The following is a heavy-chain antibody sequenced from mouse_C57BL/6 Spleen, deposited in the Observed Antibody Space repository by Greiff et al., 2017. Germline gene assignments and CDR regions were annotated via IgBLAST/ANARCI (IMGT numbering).Heavy chain of an antibody. CDR1: GYSIPSGYY. CDR3: AREIYYDYHVDY. V-gene: IGHV3-6*01. D-gene: IGHD2-4*01. Sequence: LEESGPGLVKPSQSLSLTCSVTGYSIPSGYYWTWLRQFPGNKLEWMGYISYDGSNNYNPSLTNRISITRDTTKNQFFLKLHSVTTEDTATDYWAREIYYDYHVDYWGQGTTLTVSS. J-gene: IGHJ2*01. CDR2: ISYDGSN.